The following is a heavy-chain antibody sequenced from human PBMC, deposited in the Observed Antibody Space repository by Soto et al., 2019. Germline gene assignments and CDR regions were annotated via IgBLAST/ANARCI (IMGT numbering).Heavy chain of an antibody. Sequence: PGESLKISCKGSGYDFSIYWITWVRQMPGKGLEWMGRIDPSDSYTNYSPSFQGHVTISADKSISTAYLQWSSLKASDTAMYYCARYCGSPSCYGITYDAFDMWGQGTMVTVSS. CDR1: GYDFSIYW. CDR2: IDPSDSYT. CDR3: ARYCGSPSCYGITYDAFDM. J-gene: IGHJ3*02. V-gene: IGHV5-10-1*01. D-gene: IGHD2-2*01.